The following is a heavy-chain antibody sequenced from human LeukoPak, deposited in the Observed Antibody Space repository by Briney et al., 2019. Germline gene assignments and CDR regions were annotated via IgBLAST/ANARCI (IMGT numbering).Heavy chain of an antibody. Sequence: GGSLRLSCSASEFTFSSYAMHWVRQAPGKGLEYVSSISSNGGSTYCADSVKGRFTISRDNAKNSLYLQMNSLRAEDTAVYYCARDGRSEYYDSSGYLDYWGQGTLVTVSS. D-gene: IGHD3-22*01. CDR2: ISSNGGST. J-gene: IGHJ4*02. V-gene: IGHV3-64*04. CDR3: ARDGRSEYYDSSGYLDY. CDR1: EFTFSSYA.